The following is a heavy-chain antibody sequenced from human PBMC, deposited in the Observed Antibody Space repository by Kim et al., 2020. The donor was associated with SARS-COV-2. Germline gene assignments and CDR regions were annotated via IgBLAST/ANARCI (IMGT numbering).Heavy chain of an antibody. CDR1: GYTLTELS. CDR2: FDPEDGET. D-gene: IGHD3-10*01. V-gene: IGHV1-24*01. J-gene: IGHJ5*02. CDR3: ATGPSYYYGPASPSRWFDP. Sequence: ASVKVSCKVSGYTLTELSMHWVRQAPGKGLEWMGGFDPEDGETIYAQKFQGRVTMTEDTSTDTAYMELSSLRSEDTAVYYCATGPSYYYGPASPSRWFDPWGQGTLVTVSS.